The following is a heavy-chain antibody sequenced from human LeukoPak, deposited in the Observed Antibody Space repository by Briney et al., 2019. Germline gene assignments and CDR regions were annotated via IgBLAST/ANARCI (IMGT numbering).Heavy chain of an antibody. J-gene: IGHJ6*03. CDR3: ARDPYSGNYGTYYYYYMDV. Sequence: GGSLRLSCADSGFTLSSYNMNWVRQAPGKGLEWVSFISSSSTNIYYADSVKGRFTISRDNAKNSLYLQMDSLGPEDTAVYYCARDPYSGNYGTYYYYYMDVWGKGTTVTISS. V-gene: IGHV3-21*01. D-gene: IGHD1-26*01. CDR1: GFTLSSYN. CDR2: ISSSSTNI.